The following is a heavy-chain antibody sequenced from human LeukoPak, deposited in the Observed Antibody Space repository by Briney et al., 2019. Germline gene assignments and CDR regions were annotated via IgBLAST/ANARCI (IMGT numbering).Heavy chain of an antibody. Sequence: ASVKVSCKASGHTFTTYGISWVRQAPGRGLEWMGWISVDNDNTNYAQNLQGRVAMTTDTSTTTVYMELANLRSDDTAVYYCASKTTVTTRGAFDIWGQGTMVTVSS. CDR1: GHTFTTYG. D-gene: IGHD4-17*01. CDR2: ISVDNDNT. J-gene: IGHJ3*02. CDR3: ASKTTVTTRGAFDI. V-gene: IGHV1-18*01.